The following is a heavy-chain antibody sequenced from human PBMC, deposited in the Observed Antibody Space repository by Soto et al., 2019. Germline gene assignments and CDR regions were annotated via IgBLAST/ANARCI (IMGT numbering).Heavy chain of an antibody. CDR3: ARGAKAPTYYYYYYYMDV. CDR1: GGSFSGYY. V-gene: IGHV4-34*01. Sequence: QVQLQQWGAGLLKPSETLSLTCAVYGGSFSGYYWSWIRQPPGKGLEWIGEINHSGSTNYNPSLKSRVTISVDTSKNQFSLKLSSVTAADTAVYYCARGAKAPTYYYYYYYMDVWGKGTTVTVSS. J-gene: IGHJ6*03. CDR2: INHSGST.